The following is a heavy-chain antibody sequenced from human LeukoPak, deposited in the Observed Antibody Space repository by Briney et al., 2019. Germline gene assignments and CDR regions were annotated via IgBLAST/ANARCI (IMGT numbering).Heavy chain of an antibody. J-gene: IGHJ4*02. V-gene: IGHV3-23*01. D-gene: IGHD1-26*01. CDR3: ARVVSGSYFDY. CDR2: ISGSGGST. CDR1: GFTFSSYA. Sequence: PGGSLRLSCAASGFTFSSYAMSWVRQAPGKGLEWVSAISGSGGSTYYADSVKGRSTISRDNAKNSLYLQMNSLRAEDTAVYYCARVVSGSYFDYWGQGTLVTVSS.